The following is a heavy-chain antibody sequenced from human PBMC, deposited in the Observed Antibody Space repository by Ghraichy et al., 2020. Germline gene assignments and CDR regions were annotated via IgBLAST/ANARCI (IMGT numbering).Heavy chain of an antibody. CDR3: ARSEKVGATSGFDY. CDR1: GGSISTYY. Sequence: SETLSLTCTVSGGSISTYYWTWIRQSPTKGLEWIGFIYYSGSANYNPSLKSRVTFSVDTSRNQFSLRLTSVTAADTAVYYCARSEKVGATSGFDYWGQGTLVTVSS. D-gene: IGHD1-26*01. V-gene: IGHV4-59*01. J-gene: IGHJ4*02. CDR2: IYYSGSA.